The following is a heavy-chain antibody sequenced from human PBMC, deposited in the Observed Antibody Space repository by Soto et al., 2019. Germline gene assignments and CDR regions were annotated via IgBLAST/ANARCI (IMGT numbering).Heavy chain of an antibody. V-gene: IGHV4-4*07. CDR2: IYTTRSP. Sequence: SETLSLTCTVSGDSVSKYYWNWIRQPAGKGLEWIGRIYTTRSPNYNPSLKSRVTMSVDTPKNQFSLKLSSVTAADTAVYYCARGTTSRAFDIWGQGTMVTVSS. CDR1: GDSVSKYY. D-gene: IGHD2-2*01. CDR3: ARGTTSRAFDI. J-gene: IGHJ3*02.